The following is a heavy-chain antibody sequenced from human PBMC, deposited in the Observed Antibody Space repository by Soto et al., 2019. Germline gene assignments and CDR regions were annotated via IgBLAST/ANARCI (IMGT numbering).Heavy chain of an antibody. CDR1: GGTFSSYT. CDR2: IIPILGIA. V-gene: IGHV1-69*02. J-gene: IGHJ6*03. CDR3: ASYQLPPMGYYYYYYMDV. Sequence: QVQLVQSGAEVKKPGSSVKVSCKASGGTFSSYTISWVRQAPGQGLEWMGRIIPILGIANYAQKFQGRVTITADKSTSTAYMELSSLRSEDTAVYYCASYQLPPMGYYYYYYMDVWGKGTTVTVSS. D-gene: IGHD2-2*01.